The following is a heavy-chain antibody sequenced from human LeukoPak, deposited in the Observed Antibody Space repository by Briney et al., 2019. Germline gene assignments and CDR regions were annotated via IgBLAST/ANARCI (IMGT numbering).Heavy chain of an antibody. Sequence: PGGSLRLSCAASGFTFDDYAMHWVRQAPGKGLEWVSAISGSGGSTYYADSVKGRFTISRDNSKNTLYLQMNSLRAEDTAVYYCAKVMSYYYDSSGYSAFDIWGQGTMVTVSS. CDR1: GFTFDDYA. D-gene: IGHD3-22*01. CDR3: AKVMSYYYDSSGYSAFDI. V-gene: IGHV3-23*01. J-gene: IGHJ3*02. CDR2: ISGSGGST.